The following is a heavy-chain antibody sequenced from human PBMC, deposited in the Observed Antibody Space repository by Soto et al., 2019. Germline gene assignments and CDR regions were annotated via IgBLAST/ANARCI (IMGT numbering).Heavy chain of an antibody. CDR1: GGSISSGGYY. CDR2: IDHSGST. CDR3: ARVLGNDAFDI. V-gene: IGHV4-39*07. D-gene: IGHD3-3*02. J-gene: IGHJ3*02. Sequence: SETLSLTCTVSGGSISSGGYYWSWIRQHPGKGLEWIGEIDHSGSTNYNPSLKSRVTISVDKSKNQFSLKLSSVTAADTAVYYCARVLGNDAFDIWGQGTMVTVSS.